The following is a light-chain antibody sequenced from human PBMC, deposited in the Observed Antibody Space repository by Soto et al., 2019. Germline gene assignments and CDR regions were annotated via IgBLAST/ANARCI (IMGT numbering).Light chain of an antibody. Sequence: EVVLTQSPATLSLSPGERATLSCRASQSVNRYLAWYQQKPGQAPRLLIYDTSNRATGLPARFSGSGPGTDFTLTISSLEPEDFAVYYCQQREHWPPITFGQGTRLEIK. CDR2: DTS. CDR3: QQREHWPPIT. J-gene: IGKJ5*01. V-gene: IGKV3-11*01. CDR1: QSVNRY.